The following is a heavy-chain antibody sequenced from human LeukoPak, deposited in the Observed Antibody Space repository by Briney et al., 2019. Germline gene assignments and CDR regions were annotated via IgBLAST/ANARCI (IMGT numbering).Heavy chain of an antibody. D-gene: IGHD2-15*01. Sequence: GGFLRLSCAASGFTFSSYAMSWVRQSPGKVLEWVSAIGSSGGATNYADSVKGRFTISRDNSKNTLYLQMNSLRAEDTAVYYCAKRSCSGGSCNFDYWGQGTLVTVSS. CDR2: IGSSGGAT. V-gene: IGHV3-23*01. CDR1: GFTFSSYA. CDR3: AKRSCSGGSCNFDY. J-gene: IGHJ4*02.